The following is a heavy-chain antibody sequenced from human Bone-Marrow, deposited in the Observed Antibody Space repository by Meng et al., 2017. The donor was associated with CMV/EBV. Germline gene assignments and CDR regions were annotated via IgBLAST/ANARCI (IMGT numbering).Heavy chain of an antibody. CDR3: ASSGPAASYYYYYGMDD. Sequence: GESLKISCAASGFTFDDYGMSWVRQAPGKGLEWVSGINWNGGSTGYADSVKGRFTISRDNAKNSLYLQMNSLRAEDTALYYCASSGPAASYYYYYGMDDWRQGTTVTVSS. D-gene: IGHD2-2*01. CDR2: INWNGGST. V-gene: IGHV3-20*04. CDR1: GFTFDDYG. J-gene: IGHJ6*02.